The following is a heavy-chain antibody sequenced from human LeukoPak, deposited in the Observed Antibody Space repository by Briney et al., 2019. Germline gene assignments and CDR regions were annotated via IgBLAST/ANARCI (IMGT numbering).Heavy chain of an antibody. D-gene: IGHD1-26*01. V-gene: IGHV5-51*04. Sequence: GESLKISCKGSGYSFTSYWIGWVRQMPGKGLEWMGLISPGDSDTRYSPSLQGHVTISADKPSSTAYLQWSSLKASDTAMYYCARSASYLVGHDYWGQGTLVTVSS. CDR2: ISPGDSDT. CDR1: GYSFTSYW. J-gene: IGHJ4*02. CDR3: ARSASYLVGHDY.